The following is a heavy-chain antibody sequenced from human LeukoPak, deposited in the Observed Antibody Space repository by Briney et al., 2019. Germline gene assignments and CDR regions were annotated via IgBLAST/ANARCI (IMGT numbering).Heavy chain of an antibody. J-gene: IGHJ4*02. V-gene: IGHV1-18*01. D-gene: IGHD5-12*01. CDR2: ISAYNGNT. CDR1: GYTFTSYG. Sequence: ASVKVSCKASGYTFTSYGISWVRQAPGQGLEWMGWISAYNGNTNYAQKLQGRVTITRNTSISTAYMELSSLRSEDTAVYYCARGLYSGYDSTFDYWGQGTLVTVSS. CDR3: ARGLYSGYDSTFDY.